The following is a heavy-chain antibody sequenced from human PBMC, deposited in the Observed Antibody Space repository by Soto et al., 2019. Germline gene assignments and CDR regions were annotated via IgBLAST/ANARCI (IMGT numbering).Heavy chain of an antibody. Sequence: ASVKVSCKASGYTFTGYYMHWVRQAPGQGLEWMGWINPNSGGTNYAQKFQGRATMTRDTSISTAYMELSRLRSDDTAVYYCARSGGSVNYYRMDVWGQGSTVTVSS. V-gene: IGHV1-2*02. CDR1: GYTFTGYY. CDR3: ARSGGSVNYYRMDV. J-gene: IGHJ6*02. CDR2: INPNSGGT. D-gene: IGHD2-15*01.